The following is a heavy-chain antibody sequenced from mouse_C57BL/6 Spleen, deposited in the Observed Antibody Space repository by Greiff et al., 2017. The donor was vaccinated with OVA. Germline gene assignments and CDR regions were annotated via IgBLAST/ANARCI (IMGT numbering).Heavy chain of an antibody. D-gene: IGHD4-1*01. V-gene: IGHV1-63*01. CDR1: GYTFTNYW. Sequence: VQLQESGAELVRPGTSVKMSCKASGYTFTNYWIGWAKQRPGHGLEWIGDIYPGGGYTNYNEKFKGKATLTADKSSSTAYMQFSSLTSEDSAIYYCARRGGTGFDYWGQGTTLTVSS. CDR2: IYPGGGYT. J-gene: IGHJ2*01. CDR3: ARRGGTGFDY.